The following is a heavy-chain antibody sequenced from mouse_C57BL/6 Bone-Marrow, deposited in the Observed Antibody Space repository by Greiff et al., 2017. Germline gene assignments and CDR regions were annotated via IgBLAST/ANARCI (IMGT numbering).Heavy chain of an antibody. Sequence: EVKLVESGGDLVKPGGSLKLSCAASGFTFSSYGMSWVRQTPDKRLEWVATISSGGSYTYYPDSVTGRFTISRDNAKNTLYLQMSSLKAEDTAMYYCARRRVAWFAYWGQGTLVTVSA. CDR3: ARRRVAWFAY. D-gene: IGHD1-1*01. CDR1: GFTFSSYG. J-gene: IGHJ3*01. V-gene: IGHV5-6*02. CDR2: ISSGGSYT.